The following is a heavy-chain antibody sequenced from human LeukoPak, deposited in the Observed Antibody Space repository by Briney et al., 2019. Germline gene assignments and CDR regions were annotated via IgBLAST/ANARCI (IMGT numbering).Heavy chain of an antibody. CDR3: ARAGGTSWADY. CDR2: VKQDRTEK. J-gene: IGHJ4*02. Sequence: GRSLRLSCEASGFTFRDYWMTWVRQAPGKGLVWVANVKQDRTEKFYVDSVKGRFTISRDNGKNSLYLQMNSLRVEDTAIYYCARAGGTSWADYWGQGTLVTVSS. V-gene: IGHV3-7*01. D-gene: IGHD6-13*01. CDR1: GFTFRDYW.